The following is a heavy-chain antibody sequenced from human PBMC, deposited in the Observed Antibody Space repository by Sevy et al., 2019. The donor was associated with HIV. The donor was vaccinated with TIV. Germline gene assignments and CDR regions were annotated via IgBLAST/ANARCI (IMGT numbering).Heavy chain of an antibody. D-gene: IGHD2-8*01. V-gene: IGHV3-23*01. CDR2: FCFGGSKI. CDR3: AREGCTQPHDY. CDR1: GFTFSIYT. Sequence: GGSLRLSCAASGFTFSIYTMSWVRQAPGKGLEWVSTFCFGGSKIYYADSAKGRFTISRDNSRNTVYLQMNSLRADDTAVCYCAREGCTQPHDYWGQGTLVTVSS. J-gene: IGHJ4*02.